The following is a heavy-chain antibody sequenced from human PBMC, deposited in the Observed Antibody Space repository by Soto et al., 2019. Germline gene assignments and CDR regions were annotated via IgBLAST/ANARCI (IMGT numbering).Heavy chain of an antibody. CDR1: GGSISSSSYY. CDR2: IYYSGST. Sequence: PSETLSLTCTVSGGSISSSSYYWGWIRQPPGKGLEWIGCIYYSGSTYYNPSLKSRVTISVDTSKNHFSLKLTSVTAADTSVYYCARSPRRYSSGWYDYFDYWGQGTLVTVSS. J-gene: IGHJ4*02. D-gene: IGHD6-19*01. V-gene: IGHV4-39*02. CDR3: ARSPRRYSSGWYDYFDY.